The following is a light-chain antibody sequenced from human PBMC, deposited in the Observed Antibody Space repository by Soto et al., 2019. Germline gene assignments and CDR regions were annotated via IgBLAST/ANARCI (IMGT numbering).Light chain of an antibody. CDR2: GAS. V-gene: IGKV3-20*01. CDR3: HHYAST. CDR1: QSVTSTY. J-gene: IGKJ1*01. Sequence: PGERATLSCRASQSVTSTYLAWYQXXXXQXXRLLIYGASSRATGVPDRFSGSGSGTDLTLTISRLEPEDFAVYFCHHYASTFGQGNKVDIK.